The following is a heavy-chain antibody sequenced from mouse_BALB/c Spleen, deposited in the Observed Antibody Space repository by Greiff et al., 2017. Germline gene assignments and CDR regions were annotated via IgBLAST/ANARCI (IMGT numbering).Heavy chain of an antibody. V-gene: IGHV1-54*01. J-gene: IGHJ3*01. Sequence: QVQLQQSGAELVRPGPSVSVSCKASGYAFTNYLIEWVKQRPGQGLEWIGVINPGSGGTNYYEKFKGKATLTADKSSNTAYMQLSSLTSDDSAVYFCARDYRYGFAYWGQGTPVTVSA. CDR3: ARDYRYGFAY. D-gene: IGHD2-14*01. CDR1: GYAFTNYL. CDR2: INPGSGGT.